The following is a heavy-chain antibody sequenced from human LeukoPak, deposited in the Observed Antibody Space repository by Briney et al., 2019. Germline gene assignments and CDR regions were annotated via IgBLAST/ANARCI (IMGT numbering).Heavy chain of an antibody. CDR1: GFTFSSYG. V-gene: IGHV4-39*01. CDR3: ARHYGP. Sequence: GSLRLSCAASGFTFSSYGMSWVRQPPGKGLEWIGSIYYSGSTYYNPSLKNRVTISVDTSKNQFSLKLNSVTATDTAVYYCARHYGPWGQGTLVTVSS. D-gene: IGHD3-10*01. J-gene: IGHJ4*02. CDR2: IYYSGST.